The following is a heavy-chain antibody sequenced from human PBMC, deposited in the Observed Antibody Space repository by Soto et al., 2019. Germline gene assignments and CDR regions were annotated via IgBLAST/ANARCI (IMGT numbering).Heavy chain of an antibody. D-gene: IGHD3-10*01. V-gene: IGHV4-31*03. CDR1: GGSISSGGYY. Sequence: PSETLSLTCTVSGGSISSGGYYWSWIRQHPGKGLEWIGYIYYSGSTYYNPSLKSRVTISVDTSKNQFSLKLSSVTAADTAVYYCARGLGGSGSTHYYYMDVWGKGTTVTVSS. CDR2: IYYSGST. J-gene: IGHJ6*03. CDR3: ARGLGGSGSTHYYYMDV.